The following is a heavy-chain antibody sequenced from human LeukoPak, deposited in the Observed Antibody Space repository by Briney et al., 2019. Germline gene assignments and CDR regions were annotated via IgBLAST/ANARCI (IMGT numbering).Heavy chain of an antibody. V-gene: IGHV1-69*13. D-gene: IGHD3-10*01. CDR3: ARVSPIYGSGSYYRHNWFDP. Sequence: SVKVSCKASGYTFTSYAISWVRQAPGQGLEWMGGIIPIFGTANYAQKFQGRVTITADESTSTAYMELSSLRSEDTAVYYCARVSPIYGSGSYYRHNWFDPWGQGTLVTVSS. CDR2: IIPIFGTA. CDR1: GYTFTSYA. J-gene: IGHJ5*02.